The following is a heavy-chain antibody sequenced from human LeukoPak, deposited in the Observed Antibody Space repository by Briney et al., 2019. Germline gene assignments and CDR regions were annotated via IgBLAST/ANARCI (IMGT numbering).Heavy chain of an antibody. J-gene: IGHJ4*02. CDR2: TNRDGSTT. V-gene: IGHV3-74*03. Sequence: PGGSLRLSCVVSGFTFSSYWMHWVRQAPGKGLVWVSRTNRDGSTTTYADSVKGRFTVSRDNAKNTLNLQMNSLRAEDTAVYYCARGGDYYDSSGYFWRPAEIDYWGQGTLVTVSS. CDR1: GFTFSSYW. CDR3: ARGGDYYDSSGYFWRPAEIDY. D-gene: IGHD3-22*01.